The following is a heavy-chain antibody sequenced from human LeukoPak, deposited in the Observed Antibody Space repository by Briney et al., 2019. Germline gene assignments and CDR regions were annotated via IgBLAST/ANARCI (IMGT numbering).Heavy chain of an antibody. CDR3: ARDDSTGSPYFDL. CDR2: IKHDGLEK. D-gene: IGHD2-8*02. V-gene: IGHV3-7*01. Sequence: GGSLRLSCAASRFTFSRYWMSWVRQAPGKGLEWVANIKHDGLEKYSVDSVKGRFTISRDNAKNSLYLQMNSLRAEDTAVYYCARDDSTGSPYFDLWGRGTLVTVSS. CDR1: RFTFSRYW. J-gene: IGHJ2*01.